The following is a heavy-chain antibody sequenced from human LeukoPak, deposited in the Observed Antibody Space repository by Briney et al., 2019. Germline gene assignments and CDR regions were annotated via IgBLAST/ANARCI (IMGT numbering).Heavy chain of an antibody. CDR2: ISTDGSST. J-gene: IGHJ4*02. CDR1: GFTFSGYW. V-gene: IGHV3-74*01. CDR3: ARVAYSSGWSHFDY. Sequence: GGSLRLSCAASGFTFSGYWMHWVRQAPGKGLVWVSRISTDGSSTAYADSVKGRFSISRDNTKNTLYLQMNSLRAEDTAVYYCARVAYSSGWSHFDYWGQGTLDTVSS. D-gene: IGHD6-19*01.